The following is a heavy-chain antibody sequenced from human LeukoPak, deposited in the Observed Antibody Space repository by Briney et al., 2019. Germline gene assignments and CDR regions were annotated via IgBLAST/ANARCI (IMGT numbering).Heavy chain of an antibody. Sequence: GGSLRLSCEASGFTFSSYWMHWVRQAPGKGLVWVSRINTDGSSTNYADSVKGRFTISRDNAKNSLYLQMNSLRAEDTAVYYCAREWTYYYDSSAAPALDYWGQGTLVTVSS. CDR3: AREWTYYYDSSAAPALDY. D-gene: IGHD3-22*01. J-gene: IGHJ4*02. V-gene: IGHV3-74*01. CDR1: GFTFSSYW. CDR2: INTDGSST.